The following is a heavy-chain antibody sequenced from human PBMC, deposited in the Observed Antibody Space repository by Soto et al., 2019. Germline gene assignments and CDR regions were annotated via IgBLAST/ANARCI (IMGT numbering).Heavy chain of an antibody. CDR1: GFTFSSYA. CDR3: AKDRKDSSGYNK. Sequence: GGSLRLSXAASGFTFSSYAMSWVRQAPGKGLEWVSAISGSGGSTYYADSVKGRFTISGDNSKNTLYLQMNSLRAEDTAVYYCAKDRKDSSGYNKWGQGTLVTVSS. J-gene: IGHJ4*02. V-gene: IGHV3-23*01. CDR2: ISGSGGST. D-gene: IGHD3-22*01.